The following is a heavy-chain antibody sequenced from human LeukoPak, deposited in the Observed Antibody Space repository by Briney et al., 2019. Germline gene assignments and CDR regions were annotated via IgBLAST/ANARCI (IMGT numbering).Heavy chain of an antibody. J-gene: IGHJ4*02. CDR1: GYSFTSHW. D-gene: IGHD5-18*01. Sequence: GESLKISCKGSGYSFTSHWIGWVRQMPGKGLEWMGLIHPGDSDTRYSPSFQGQVTFSADKSISTAYLQWSSLKATDTAMYYCARHKSDTAMTYYFDYWGQGTLVTVS. CDR3: ARHKSDTAMTYYFDY. CDR2: IHPGDSDT. V-gene: IGHV5-51*01.